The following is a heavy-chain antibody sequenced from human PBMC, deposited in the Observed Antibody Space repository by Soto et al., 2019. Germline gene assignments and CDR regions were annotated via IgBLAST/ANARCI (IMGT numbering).Heavy chain of an antibody. J-gene: IGHJ4*02. Sequence: GGSLRLSCAASGFTFSSYGMHWVRQAPGKGLEWVAVISYDGSNKYYADSVKGRFTISRDNSKNTLYLQMNSLRAEDTAVYYCARNPDSSSWYADYWGQGTLVTVSS. D-gene: IGHD6-13*01. CDR3: ARNPDSSSWYADY. CDR1: GFTFSSYG. CDR2: ISYDGSNK. V-gene: IGHV3-30*03.